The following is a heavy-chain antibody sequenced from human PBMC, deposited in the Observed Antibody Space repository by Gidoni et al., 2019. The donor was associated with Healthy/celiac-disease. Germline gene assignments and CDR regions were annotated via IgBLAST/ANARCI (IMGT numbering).Heavy chain of an antibody. V-gene: IGHV3-30*18. CDR1: GCTFSSYG. D-gene: IGHD3-16*02. J-gene: IGHJ4*02. CDR2: ISYDGSNN. Sequence: QVQLVESGGGVVQPGRSLRLSCAASGCTFSSYGMHWVRQAPGKGLEWVAVISYDGSNNYYAHSVKGRFTISRDNSKNTLYLQMNSLRSEDTAVYYCAKDRDLPEPLQYYDYVWGSYRNPYYFDYWGQGTLVTVSS. CDR3: AKDRDLPEPLQYYDYVWGSYRNPYYFDY.